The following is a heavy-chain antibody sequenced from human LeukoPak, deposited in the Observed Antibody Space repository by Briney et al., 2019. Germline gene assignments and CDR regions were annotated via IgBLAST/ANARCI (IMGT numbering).Heavy chain of an antibody. Sequence: PSETLSLTCAVYGGSFSGYYWSWIRQPPGKGLEWIGYVFDSERTKDNPSLKSRATLSADTSKNQFSLRLTSVTAADSAVYYCARTYCSGGSCYSVWFDPWGQGTLVTVSS. V-gene: IGHV4-34*11. J-gene: IGHJ5*02. CDR1: GGSFSGYY. CDR3: ARTYCSGGSCYSVWFDP. D-gene: IGHD2-15*01. CDR2: VFDSERT.